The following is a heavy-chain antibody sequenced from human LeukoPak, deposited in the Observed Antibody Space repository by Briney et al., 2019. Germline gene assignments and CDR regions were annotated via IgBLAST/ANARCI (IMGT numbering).Heavy chain of an antibody. CDR1: GGTFSSYA. V-gene: IGHV1-69*04. J-gene: IGHJ6*02. CDR2: IIPILGMA. Sequence: SVKVSCKASGGTFSSYAISWVRQAPGQGLEWMGRIIPILGMANYAQKFQGRVTITADKSTSTAYMELSSLRSEDTAVYYCARDRGSGWDYYYGMDVWGQGTTVTVSS. D-gene: IGHD6-19*01. CDR3: ARDRGSGWDYYYGMDV.